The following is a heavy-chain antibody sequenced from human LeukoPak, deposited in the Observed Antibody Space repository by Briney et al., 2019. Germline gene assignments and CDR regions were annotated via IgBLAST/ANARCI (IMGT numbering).Heavy chain of an antibody. Sequence: GGSLRLSCADSGFTFSLYFMSWVRQAPEKGLEWVATINLDGSEKFYMDSVKGRFTISRDNAKSSLYLQMNSLGAEDTAVYYCARDLGHSRHYFEYWGQRTLVTVSS. CDR1: GFTFSLYF. V-gene: IGHV3-7*01. CDR3: ARDLGHSRHYFEY. CDR2: INLDGSEK. D-gene: IGHD7-27*01. J-gene: IGHJ4*02.